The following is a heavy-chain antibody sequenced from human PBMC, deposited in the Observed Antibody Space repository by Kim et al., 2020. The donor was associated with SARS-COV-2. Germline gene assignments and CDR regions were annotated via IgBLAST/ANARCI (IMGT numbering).Heavy chain of an antibody. CDR3: ARDSEVYSSGWYGGLDFDY. V-gene: IGHV3-33*05. CDR2: ISYDGSNK. D-gene: IGHD6-19*01. Sequence: GGSLRLSCAASGFTFSSYGMHWVRQAPGKGLEWVAVISYDGSNKYYADSVKGRFTISRDNSKNTLYLQMNSLRAEDTAVYYCARDSEVYSSGWYGGLDFDYWGQGTLVTVSS. J-gene: IGHJ4*02. CDR1: GFTFSSYG.